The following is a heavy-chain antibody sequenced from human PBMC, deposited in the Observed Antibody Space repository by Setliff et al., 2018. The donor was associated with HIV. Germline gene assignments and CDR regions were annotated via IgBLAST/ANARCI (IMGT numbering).Heavy chain of an antibody. Sequence: PSETLSLTCTVSGGSISSSSYYWGWIRQPPGKGLEWIGSIYYSGSAYYSPSLKSRVTLSLDTSENQFSLRLSSVTAADTAVYYCGRVTDKSDDPDDYWGQGTLVTVSS. J-gene: IGHJ4*02. CDR2: IYYSGSA. V-gene: IGHV4-39*07. CDR1: GGSISSSSYY. D-gene: IGHD1-1*01. CDR3: GRVTDKSDDPDDY.